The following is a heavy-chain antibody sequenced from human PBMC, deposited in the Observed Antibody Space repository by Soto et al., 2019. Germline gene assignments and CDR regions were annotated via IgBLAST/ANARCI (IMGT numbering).Heavy chain of an antibody. J-gene: IGHJ4*02. D-gene: IGHD1-1*01. CDR1: GYGFTTYG. CDR2: ISAHNGNT. CDR3: ARGRYGDY. V-gene: IGHV1-18*01. Sequence: QVHLVQSGAEVKKPGASVKVSCKGSGYGFTTYGITWVRQAPGQGLEWMAWISAHNGNTNYAQKLQGSVTVTRDTSTSTAYIELRSLRSDDTAVYYCARGRYGDYWGQGALVTVSS.